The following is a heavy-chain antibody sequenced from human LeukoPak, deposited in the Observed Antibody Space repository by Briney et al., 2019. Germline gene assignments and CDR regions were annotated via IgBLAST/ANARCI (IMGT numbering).Heavy chain of an antibody. CDR1: GYTFTGYY. V-gene: IGHV1-2*02. CDR2: INPNSGGT. CDR3: ARDIVVVPAATDPYYYYGMDV. Sequence: ASVKVSCKASGYTFTGYYMHWVRQAPGQGLEWMGWINPNSGGTNYAQKFQGRVTMTRDTSISTAYMELSRLRSDDTAVYYCARDIVVVPAATDPYYYYGMDVWGQGTTATVSS. J-gene: IGHJ6*02. D-gene: IGHD2-2*01.